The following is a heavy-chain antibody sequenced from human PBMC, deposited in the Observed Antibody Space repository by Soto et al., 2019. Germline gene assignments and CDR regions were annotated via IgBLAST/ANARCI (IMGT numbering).Heavy chain of an antibody. CDR3: ARGGLHLGELSTAFDY. Sequence: SDTLSLTCAVYGGSFSGYYWSWIRQPPGKGLEWIGEINHSGSTNYNPSLKSRVTISVDTSKNQFSLKLSSVTAADTAVYYCARGGLHLGELSTAFDYWGQGTLVTVSS. V-gene: IGHV4-34*01. D-gene: IGHD3-16*02. CDR1: GGSFSGYY. CDR2: INHSGST. J-gene: IGHJ4*02.